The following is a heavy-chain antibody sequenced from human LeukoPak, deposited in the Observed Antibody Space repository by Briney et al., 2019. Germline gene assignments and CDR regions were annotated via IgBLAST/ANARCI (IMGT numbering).Heavy chain of an antibody. CDR1: GFTFGDYA. CDR2: IRSNAYGRTT. Sequence: QPGRSLRLSCTASGFTFGDYALNWVRQAPGKGLEWVGFIRSNAYGRTTEYAASVQGRFTISRDNSNSIAYLQMNSLKTEDTAVYYCSRAQTEAGAKYYFDYWGQGTLVTVSP. CDR3: SRAQTEAGAKYYFDY. V-gene: IGHV3-49*04. J-gene: IGHJ4*02.